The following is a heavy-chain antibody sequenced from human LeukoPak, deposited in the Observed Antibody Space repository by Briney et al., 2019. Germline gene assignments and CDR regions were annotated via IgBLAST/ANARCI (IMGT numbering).Heavy chain of an antibody. D-gene: IGHD6-6*01. J-gene: IGHJ4*02. CDR3: ARDKIAARGYYFDY. CDR2: ISYDGSNK. Sequence: GGSLRLSCAASGFTFSSYGMHWVRQAPGKGLEWVAVISYDGSNKYYADSVKGRFTISRDNSKNTLYLQMNSLRAEDTAVYYCARDKIAARGYYFDYWGQGTLVTVSS. CDR1: GFTFSSYG. V-gene: IGHV3-30*03.